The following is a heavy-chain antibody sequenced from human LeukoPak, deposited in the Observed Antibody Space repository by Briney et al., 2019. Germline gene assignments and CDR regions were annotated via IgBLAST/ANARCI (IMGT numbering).Heavy chain of an antibody. J-gene: IGHJ4*02. Sequence: GASLRLSCAASGFTFSSYSMNWVRQAPGKGLDLVSSISSSSSYIYYADSVKGRFTISRDNSKNSLYLQMNSLRAEDTAVYYCASDLAYCGGDCYLDSNWGQGTLVTVSS. CDR3: ASDLAYCGGDCYLDSN. CDR1: GFTFSSYS. CDR2: ISSSSSYI. D-gene: IGHD2-21*02. V-gene: IGHV3-21*01.